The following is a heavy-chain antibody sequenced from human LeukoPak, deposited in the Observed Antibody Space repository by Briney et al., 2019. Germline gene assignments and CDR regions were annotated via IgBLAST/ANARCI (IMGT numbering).Heavy chain of an antibody. CDR2: ISGSGGST. CDR3: AMPWAGTTVLGVD. V-gene: IGHV3-23*01. D-gene: IGHD1-1*01. J-gene: IGHJ4*02. Sequence: GGSLRLSCAASGFTFSSYAMSWVRQAPGKGLEWVSAISGSGGSTYYADSVKGRFTISRDNSKNTLYLQMNSLRAEDTAVYYCAMPWAGTTVLGVDWGQGTLVTVSS. CDR1: GFTFSSYA.